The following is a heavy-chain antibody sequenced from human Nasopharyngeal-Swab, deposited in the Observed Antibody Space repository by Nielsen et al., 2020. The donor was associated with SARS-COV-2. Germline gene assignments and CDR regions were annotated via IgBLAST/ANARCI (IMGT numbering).Heavy chain of an antibody. CDR1: GDSVASSSAA. CDR3: ARARGAYGDYYYYYYTDV. D-gene: IGHD4-17*01. CDR2: TYYRSKWYN. Sequence: SQTLSLTGAISGDSVASSSAAWNWTRQSPSRGLEWQGRTYYRSKWYNDYAVSVKSRITINPDTSKNQFSLHLNSVTPEDTAVYYCARARGAYGDYYYYYYTDVWGKGTTVTVSS. J-gene: IGHJ6*03. V-gene: IGHV6-1*01.